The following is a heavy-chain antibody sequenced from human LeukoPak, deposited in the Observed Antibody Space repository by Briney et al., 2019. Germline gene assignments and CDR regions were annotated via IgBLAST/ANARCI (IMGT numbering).Heavy chain of an antibody. CDR2: IRTDGVTT. Sequence: GGSLRLSCAASGFTFSNHGMNWVRQAPGKGLEWVSGIRTDGVTTYYADSVKGRFIISRDNSQNTVWLQMNSLSAEDAAVYYCVKDDGWVQYANWGQGTLVTVSS. D-gene: IGHD5-24*01. CDR3: VKDDGWVQYAN. J-gene: IGHJ4*02. V-gene: IGHV3-23*01. CDR1: GFTFSNHG.